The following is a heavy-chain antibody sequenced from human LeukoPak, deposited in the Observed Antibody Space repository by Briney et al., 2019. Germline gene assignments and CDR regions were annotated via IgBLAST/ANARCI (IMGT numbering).Heavy chain of an antibody. CDR3: AKSLEGFSFGDY. D-gene: IGHD2-2*01. J-gene: IGHJ4*02. Sequence: GGSLRLSCAASGFTFSSYAMHWVRQAPGKGLEWVAVISYDGSNKYYADSVKGRFTISRDNSKNTLYLQMNSLRADDTAVYYCAKSLEGFSFGDYWGQGTLVTVSS. CDR1: GFTFSSYA. CDR2: ISYDGSNK. V-gene: IGHV3-30*01.